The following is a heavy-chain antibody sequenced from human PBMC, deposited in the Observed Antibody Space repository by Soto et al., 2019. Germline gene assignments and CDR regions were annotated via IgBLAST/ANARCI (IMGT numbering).Heavy chain of an antibody. V-gene: IGHV1-2*04. Sequence: ASVKVSCKASGYTFTGHYMHWVRQAPGQGLEWMGWINPNSGGTNYAQKFQGWVTMTRDTSISTAYMELSRLRSDDTAVYYCARVREYSSSLDDAFDIWGQGTMVTVSS. D-gene: IGHD6-6*01. CDR3: ARVREYSSSLDDAFDI. CDR2: INPNSGGT. J-gene: IGHJ3*02. CDR1: GYTFTGHY.